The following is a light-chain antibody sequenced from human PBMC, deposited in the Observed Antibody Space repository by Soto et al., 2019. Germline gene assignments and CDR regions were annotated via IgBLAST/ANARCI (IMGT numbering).Light chain of an antibody. CDR3: QQYDNYSP. J-gene: IGKJ4*02. Sequence: IQMTQSPSTLSASVGDRVTITCRASQSISDLLAWYQQKPGEAPKLLIYKASSLESGVPSRFSGSGSETQFSLPINSLQPDDFATYYCQQYDNYSPFGGGTKVEIK. V-gene: IGKV1-5*03. CDR2: KAS. CDR1: QSISDL.